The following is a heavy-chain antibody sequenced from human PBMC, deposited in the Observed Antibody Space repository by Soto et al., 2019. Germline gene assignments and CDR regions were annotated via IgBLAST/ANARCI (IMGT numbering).Heavy chain of an antibody. J-gene: IGHJ6*03. V-gene: IGHV3-30*03. D-gene: IGHD6-13*01. CDR2: ISYDGSNK. Sequence: GGSLRLSCAASGFTFSSYGMHWVRQAPGKGLEWVAVISYDGSNKYYADSVKGRFTISRDNSKNTLYLQMDSLRAEDTAFYYCARRGYGSRWPNVYMDVWGKGTTVTVSS. CDR1: GFTFSSYG. CDR3: ARRGYGSRWPNVYMDV.